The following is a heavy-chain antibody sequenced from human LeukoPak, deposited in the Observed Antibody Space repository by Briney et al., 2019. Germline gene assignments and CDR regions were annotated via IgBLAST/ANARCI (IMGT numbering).Heavy chain of an antibody. D-gene: IGHD3-16*02. CDR2: ISAYNGNT. CDR3: ARERDYIWGSYRSQALDY. Sequence: ASVKVSCKASGYTFTSYGISWVRQAPGQGLEWMGWISAYNGNTNYAQKLQGRVTMTTDTSTSTAYMELRSLRSDDTAVYYCARERDYIWGSYRSQALDYWGQGTLVTVFS. V-gene: IGHV1-18*01. J-gene: IGHJ4*02. CDR1: GYTFTSYG.